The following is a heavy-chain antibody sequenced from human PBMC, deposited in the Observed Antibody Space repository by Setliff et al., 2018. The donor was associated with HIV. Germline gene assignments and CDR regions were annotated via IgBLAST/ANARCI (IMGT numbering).Heavy chain of an antibody. V-gene: IGHV1-18*01. CDR1: GYIFTSYG. D-gene: IGHD6-6*01. Sequence: ASVKVSCKASGYIFTSYGISWVRQAPGEGLEWLGWISGYKGNTNYAQKLQGRVTMTTETSTSTAYMELRSLRSDDTAVYYCARGRISVEAAPLGWFDPWGQGTLVTVSS. J-gene: IGHJ5*02. CDR2: ISGYKGNT. CDR3: ARGRISVEAAPLGWFDP.